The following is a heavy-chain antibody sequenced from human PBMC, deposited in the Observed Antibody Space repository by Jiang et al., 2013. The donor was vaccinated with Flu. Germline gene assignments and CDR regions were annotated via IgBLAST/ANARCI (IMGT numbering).Heavy chain of an antibody. V-gene: IGHV1-18*01. J-gene: IGHJ3*02. D-gene: IGHD2-21*02. Sequence: SGAEVKKPGASVKVSCKASGYPFTRFRLSWVRQAPGQGLEWMGWMSTHSTFASFAQKFEERVTMTTDTSTATAYMELRGLTSDDTATYYCARGEPSDDFFDIWGQGTKVTVSS. CDR1: GYPFTRFR. CDR3: ARGEPSDDFFDI. CDR2: MSTHSTFA.